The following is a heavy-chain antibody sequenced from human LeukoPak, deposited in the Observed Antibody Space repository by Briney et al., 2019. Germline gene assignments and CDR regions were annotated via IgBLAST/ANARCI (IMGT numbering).Heavy chain of an antibody. J-gene: IGHJ4*02. CDR2: ISGSGGST. CDR3: AKEPVTYYYESSGYYLDY. D-gene: IGHD3-22*01. Sequence: PGGSLRLSCAASGFTFSSYAMSWVRQAPGKGLEWVSAISGSGGSTYYADSVKGRFTISRDNSKNTLYLQMNSLRAEDTAVYYCAKEPVTYYYESSGYYLDYWGQGTLVTVSS. CDR1: GFTFSSYA. V-gene: IGHV3-23*01.